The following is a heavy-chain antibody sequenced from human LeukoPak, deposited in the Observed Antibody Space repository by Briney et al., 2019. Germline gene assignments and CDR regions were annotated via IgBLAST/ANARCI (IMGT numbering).Heavy chain of an antibody. D-gene: IGHD3-22*01. Sequence: GGSLRLSCADSGFTFSSYAMSWVRQAPGKGLEWVSAISVSGGSTWSADSVKGRFTISRDNSKNTLYLQMNSLRAEDTALYYCAKGSSGYYYGYFDYWGQGTLVTVSS. CDR1: GFTFSSYA. J-gene: IGHJ4*02. V-gene: IGHV3-23*01. CDR3: AKGSSGYYYGYFDY. CDR2: ISVSGGST.